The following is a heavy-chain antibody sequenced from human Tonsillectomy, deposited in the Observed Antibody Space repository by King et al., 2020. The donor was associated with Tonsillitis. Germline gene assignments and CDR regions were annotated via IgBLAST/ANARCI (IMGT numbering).Heavy chain of an antibody. CDR3: AKGYGSGSYYPYFDY. CDR2: IRYDGSNK. D-gene: IGHD3-10*01. J-gene: IGHJ4*02. V-gene: IGHV3-30*02. Sequence: QLVQSGGGVVQPGGSLRLSCAASGFTFSSHGMHWVRQAPGKGLEWVAFIRYDGSNKYYADSVKGRFTISRDNSKNTLYLQMNSLRAEDTAVYYCAKGYGSGSYYPYFDYWGQGTLVTVSP. CDR1: GFTFSSHG.